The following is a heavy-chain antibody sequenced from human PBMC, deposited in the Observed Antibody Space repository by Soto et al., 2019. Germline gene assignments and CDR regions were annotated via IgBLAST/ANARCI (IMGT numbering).Heavy chain of an antibody. Sequence: PSETLSLTCTVSGGAVSSGTNYWSWIRQPPGKGLEWIGHIYFTGSTNYNPSLKSRVTMSLDTSRNQFSLKLSSVTAADTAVYYCTRGPPRVQWFDPWGLGTLVTVSS. CDR1: GGAVSSGTNY. J-gene: IGHJ5*02. CDR2: IYFTGST. V-gene: IGHV4-61*01. CDR3: TRGPPRVQWFDP.